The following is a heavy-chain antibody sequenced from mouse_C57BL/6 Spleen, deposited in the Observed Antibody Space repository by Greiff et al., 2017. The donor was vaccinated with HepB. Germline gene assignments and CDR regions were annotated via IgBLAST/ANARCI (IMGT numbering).Heavy chain of an antibody. CDR3: ARDYGNYRYFDV. Sequence: EVQVVESEGGLVQPGSSMKLSCTASGFTFSDYYMAWVRQVPEKGLEWVANINYDGSSTYYLDSLKSRFIISRDNAKNILYLQMSSLKSEDTATYYCARDYGNYRYFDVWGTGTTVTVSS. V-gene: IGHV5-16*01. CDR1: GFTFSDYY. J-gene: IGHJ1*03. D-gene: IGHD2-1*01. CDR2: INYDGSST.